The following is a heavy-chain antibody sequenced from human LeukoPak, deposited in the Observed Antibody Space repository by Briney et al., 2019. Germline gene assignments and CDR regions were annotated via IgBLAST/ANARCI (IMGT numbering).Heavy chain of an antibody. V-gene: IGHV1-2*04. J-gene: IGHJ5*02. Sequence: ASVKVPCKASGYTFTGYYMRWVRQAPGQGLEWMGWINPNSGGTNYAQKFQGWVTMTRDTSISTAYMELSRLRSDDTAVYYCARDQEGKRNWFDPWGQGTLVTVSS. CDR3: ARDQEGKRNWFDP. CDR1: GYTFTGYY. CDR2: INPNSGGT.